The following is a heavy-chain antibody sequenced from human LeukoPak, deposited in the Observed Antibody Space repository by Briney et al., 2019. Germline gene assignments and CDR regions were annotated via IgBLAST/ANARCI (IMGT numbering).Heavy chain of an antibody. J-gene: IGHJ4*02. CDR3: ARVGGEATLAALDH. CDR2: ISSSSSTI. V-gene: IGHV3-48*01. CDR1: GFTFSNYN. Sequence: PGGSLRLSCAASGFTFSNYNMNWVRQAPGKGLEWVSYISSSSSTIYYADSVKGRFTISRDNAKNSLYLQMNSLRAEDTAVYYCARVGGEATLAALDHWGQGTLVTVSS. D-gene: IGHD3-16*01.